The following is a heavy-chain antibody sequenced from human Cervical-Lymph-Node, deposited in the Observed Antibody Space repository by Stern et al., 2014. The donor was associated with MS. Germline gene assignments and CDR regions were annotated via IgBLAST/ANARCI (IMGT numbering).Heavy chain of an antibody. Sequence: QVQLQESGPGLVKPTQTLSLTCTVSGDSIYSGTYYWSWIRQSAGKGLEWIGSITVSGSTNSNPSLKSRLTMSIDTSKNQFSLRLSSVTAADTAVYYCARDRGVGGLFDYWGQGTLGIVSS. D-gene: IGHD3-10*01. J-gene: IGHJ4*02. CDR3: ARDRGVGGLFDY. CDR1: GDSIYSGTYY. V-gene: IGHV4-61*02. CDR2: ITVSGST.